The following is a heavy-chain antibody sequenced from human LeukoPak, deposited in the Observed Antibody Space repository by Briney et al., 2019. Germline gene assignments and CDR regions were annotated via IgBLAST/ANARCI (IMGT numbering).Heavy chain of an antibody. D-gene: IGHD6-19*01. CDR1: GGSISSNKW. CDR3: ARDLLYRSSGWYYYYYMDV. CDR2: VVHSGST. V-gene: IGHV4-4*02. Sequence: SETLSLTCAVSGGSISSNKWWSWLRQAPGKGLEWLGEVVHSGSTNYNPSLKSRVTISVDTSKNQFSLKLSSVTAADTAVYYCARDLLYRSSGWYYYYYMDVWGKGTTVTVSS. J-gene: IGHJ6*03.